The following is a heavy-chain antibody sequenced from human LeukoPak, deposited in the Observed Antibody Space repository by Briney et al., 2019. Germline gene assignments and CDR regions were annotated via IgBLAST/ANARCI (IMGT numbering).Heavy chain of an antibody. Sequence: SETLSLTCTVSGGSISSYYWSWIRQPPGKGLEWIGYIYYSGSTNYNPSLKSRVTISVDTSKNQFSLKLSSVTAADTAVYYCARDGVSGSYISSWFDPWGQGTLVTVSS. CDR2: IYYSGST. V-gene: IGHV4-59*01. D-gene: IGHD3-10*01. CDR1: GGSISSYY. J-gene: IGHJ5*02. CDR3: ARDGVSGSYISSWFDP.